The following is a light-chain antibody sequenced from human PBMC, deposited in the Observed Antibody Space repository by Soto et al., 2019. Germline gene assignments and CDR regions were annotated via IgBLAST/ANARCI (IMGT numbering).Light chain of an antibody. J-gene: IGLJ1*01. CDR1: SSDVGGYNY. CDR2: DLS. CDR3: CSYAGSYVYV. Sequence: HSALTQPRSVSGSPGQSVTISCTGTSSDVGGYNYVSWYQQHPGKAPKLMIYDLSKRPSGVPDRFSGSKSGNTASLTISGLQVEDEADYYCCSYAGSYVYVFGTGTKVTVL. V-gene: IGLV2-11*01.